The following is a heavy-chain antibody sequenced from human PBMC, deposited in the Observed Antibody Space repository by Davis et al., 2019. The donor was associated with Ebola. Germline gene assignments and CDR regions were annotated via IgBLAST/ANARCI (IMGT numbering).Heavy chain of an antibody. V-gene: IGHV1-2*02. CDR2: INPNSGGT. Sequence: ASVKVSCKASGYTFNSYYIHWVRQAPGQGLEWMGWINPNSGGTNYAQKFQGRVTMTRDTSTRTVYMELSSLRSEDTAVYYCARGRGHYEYSGGDYWGQGTLVIVSS. CDR1: GYTFNSYY. D-gene: IGHD2-21*01. J-gene: IGHJ4*02. CDR3: ARGRGHYEYSGGDY.